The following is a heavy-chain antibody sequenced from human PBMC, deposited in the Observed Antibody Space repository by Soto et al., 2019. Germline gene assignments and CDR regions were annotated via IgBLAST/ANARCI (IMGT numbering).Heavy chain of an antibody. V-gene: IGHV4-59*01. CDR1: GGSISSYY. CDR2: IYYSGST. Sequence: SETLSLTCTVSGGSISSYYWSWIRQPPGKGLEWIGYIYYSGSTNYNPSLKSRVTISVDTSKNQFSLKLSSVTAADTAVYYCARENVKVRGFFDYWGQGTLVTVSS. D-gene: IGHD3-10*02. J-gene: IGHJ4*02. CDR3: ARENVKVRGFFDY.